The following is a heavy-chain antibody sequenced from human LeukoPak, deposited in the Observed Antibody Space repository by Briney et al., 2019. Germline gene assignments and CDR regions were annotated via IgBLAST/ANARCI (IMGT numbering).Heavy chain of an antibody. V-gene: IGHV3-21*01. J-gene: IGHJ3*02. CDR1: GFSFSSYT. CDR2: ISSGGDHI. CDR3: ARDLYSTSRAYDAFDM. Sequence: GGSLRLSCAASGFSFSSYTMNWVRQPPGKGLEWVSSISSGGDHIYYADSVKGRLTISRDNAKNSLSLQMNSLRVEDTAVYYCARDLYSTSRAYDAFDMWGQGTMVTVSS. D-gene: IGHD6-13*01.